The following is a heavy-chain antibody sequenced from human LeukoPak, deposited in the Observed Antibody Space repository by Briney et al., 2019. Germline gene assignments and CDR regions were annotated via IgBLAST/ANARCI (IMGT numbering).Heavy chain of an antibody. CDR3: ARVVEGIWLSYYYYYMDV. CDR2: IYYSGST. CDR1: GGSISSSSYY. J-gene: IGHJ6*03. V-gene: IGHV4-39*07. Sequence: PSETLSLTCTVSGGSISSSSYYWGWIRQPPGKVLEWIGSIYYSGSTYYNPSLKSRVTISVDTSKNQFSLKLSSVTAADTAVYYCARVVEGIWLSYYYYYMDVWGKGTTVTVSS. D-gene: IGHD3-3*01.